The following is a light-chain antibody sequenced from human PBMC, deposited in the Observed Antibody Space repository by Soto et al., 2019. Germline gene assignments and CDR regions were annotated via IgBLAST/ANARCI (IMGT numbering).Light chain of an antibody. V-gene: IGLV2-8*01. CDR1: SSDVGGYNF. CDR3: SSYAGSNIYV. CDR2: EVS. Sequence: QSALAQPPSASGSPGQSVTISCTGTSSDVGGYNFVSWYQHHPGKAPKVIIYEVSKRPSGVPNRFSGSKSGYTASLTVSGLQAEDEADYYCSSYAGSNIYVFGTGTKVTVL. J-gene: IGLJ1*01.